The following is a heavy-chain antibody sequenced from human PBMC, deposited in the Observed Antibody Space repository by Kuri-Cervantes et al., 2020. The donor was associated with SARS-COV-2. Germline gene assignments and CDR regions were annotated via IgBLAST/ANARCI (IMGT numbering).Heavy chain of an antibody. D-gene: IGHD6-13*01. Sequence: ASVKVSCKASGYTFSEYYIHWVRQAPGQGLEWMGWINPKSGGAKYAQRLQGRATMTRDTSISTVYMDLSSLRAEDTAVYYCASRETAGTFSGYFQHWGQGTLVTVSS. J-gene: IGHJ1*01. CDR1: GYTFSEYY. CDR2: INPKSGGA. V-gene: IGHV1-2*02. CDR3: ASRETAGTFSGYFQH.